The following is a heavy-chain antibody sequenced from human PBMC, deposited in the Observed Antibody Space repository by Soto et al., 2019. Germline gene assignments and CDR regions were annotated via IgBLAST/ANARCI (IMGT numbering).Heavy chain of an antibody. V-gene: IGHV1-3*01. CDR1: GYTFTSYA. CDR2: ISAGNGNT. Sequence: ASVKVSCKASGYTFTSYAMHWVRQAPGQRLEWMGWISAGNGNTKYSQKFQGRVTITRDTSASTAYMELSSLRSEDTAVYYCARARDYYDSSGYYYGTYYYYYGMDVWGQGTTVTVSS. J-gene: IGHJ6*02. CDR3: ARARDYYDSSGYYYGTYYYYYGMDV. D-gene: IGHD3-22*01.